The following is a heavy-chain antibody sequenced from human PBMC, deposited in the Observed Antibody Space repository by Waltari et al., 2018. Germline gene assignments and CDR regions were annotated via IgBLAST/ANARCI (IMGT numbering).Heavy chain of an antibody. J-gene: IGHJ4*02. CDR1: GFTFSSYA. CDR2: ISYDGSDK. D-gene: IGHD6-19*01. CDR3: AKDVDSSGWLALDY. Sequence: GESGGGVVQPGRSLRLSCAASGFTFSSYAMHWVRQAPGKGLEWVAVISYDGSDKDSADSVKGRFTISRDNSKNTLYLQMNSLRVEDTAVYYCAKDVDSSGWLALDYWGQGTLVTVSS. V-gene: IGHV3-30*04.